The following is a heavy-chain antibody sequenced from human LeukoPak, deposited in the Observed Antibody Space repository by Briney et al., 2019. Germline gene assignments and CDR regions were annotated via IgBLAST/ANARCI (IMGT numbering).Heavy chain of an antibody. D-gene: IGHD4-11*01. J-gene: IGHJ3*02. CDR2: ISAYNGNT. Sequence: ASVKVSCKASGYTFSSYDISRVRQAPGQGLEWMGWISAYNGNTNYAQKLQGRVTMTTDTSTSSAYMELRSLRSDDTAMYYCARVTATTDAFDIWGQGTMVTVSS. CDR3: ARVTATTDAFDI. CDR1: GYTFSSYD. V-gene: IGHV1-18*01.